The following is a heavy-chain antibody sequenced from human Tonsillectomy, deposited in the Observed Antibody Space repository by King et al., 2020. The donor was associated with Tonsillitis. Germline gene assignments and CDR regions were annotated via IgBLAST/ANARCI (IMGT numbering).Heavy chain of an antibody. CDR1: GGSISSYY. J-gene: IGHJ4*02. D-gene: IGHD2-15*01. CDR2: IFYSGST. Sequence: QLQLQESGPGLVKPSETLSLTCTVSGGSISSYYWSWIRQPPGKGLEWIGYIFYSGSTNYNPSLKSRVTISVDTSKNHFSLNLSSVTAADTAVYYCARGRPDCSGGSCPYYFDYWGQGTLVTVSS. V-gene: IGHV4-59*08. CDR3: ARGRPDCSGGSCPYYFDY.